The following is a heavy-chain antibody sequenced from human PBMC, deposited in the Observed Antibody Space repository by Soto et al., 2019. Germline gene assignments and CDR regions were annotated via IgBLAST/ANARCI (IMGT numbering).Heavy chain of an antibody. V-gene: IGHV4-59*08. CDR2: IYYNGRT. CDR3: ARHYGSGTYPFAY. J-gene: IGHJ4*02. CDR1: GCSISSYY. Sequence: SETLSLTCTVSGCSISSYYWSWIRQPPGKGLEWIGYIYYNGRTNYNPSLKRRLTISVDTSKNQFSLKLNSVTAADTAVYYCARHYGSGTYPFAYWGQGTLVTVSS. D-gene: IGHD3-10*01.